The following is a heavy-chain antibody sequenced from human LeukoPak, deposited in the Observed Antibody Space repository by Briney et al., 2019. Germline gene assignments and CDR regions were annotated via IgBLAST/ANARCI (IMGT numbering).Heavy chain of an antibody. CDR2: INSGGSGT. D-gene: IGHD7-27*01. Sequence: PGGSLRLSCAASGFAFSSNWMHWVRQTPGKGLVWVSRINSGGSGTSYEASVEGRFTISRDNVKNTLYLQMDSLRAEDTAVYYCATSLGPLTEYWGQGTPVTVSS. CDR1: GFAFSSNW. V-gene: IGHV3-74*01. CDR3: ATSLGPLTEY. J-gene: IGHJ4*02.